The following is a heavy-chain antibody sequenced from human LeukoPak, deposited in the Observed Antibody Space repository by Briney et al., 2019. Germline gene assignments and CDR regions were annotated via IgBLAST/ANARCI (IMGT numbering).Heavy chain of an antibody. Sequence: PSETLSLTCTVSGDSLTSGSRYWSWIRQPAGKGLEWVGHFYSSTRTTYNPSLESRVTISGDTAKNQFSLKLDSVTAADTAVYFCARCMSELDYGDYAYYYHMDVWGKGTTVTVSS. J-gene: IGHJ6*04. CDR3: ARCMSELDYGDYAYYYHMDV. CDR2: FYSSTRT. CDR1: GDSLTSGSRY. V-gene: IGHV4-61*09. D-gene: IGHD4-17*01.